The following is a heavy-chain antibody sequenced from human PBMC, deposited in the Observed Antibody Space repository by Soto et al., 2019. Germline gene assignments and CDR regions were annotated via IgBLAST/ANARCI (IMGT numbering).Heavy chain of an antibody. CDR1: GFTFSSYA. J-gene: IGHJ6*02. CDR2: ISYDGSNK. Sequence: GGALRLSCAASGFTFSSYAMHWVRQAPGKGLERVTIISYDGSNKYYADFVKGRFTISRDNSKNTLYLQMNSLGTEDTAVYYCARGAAAGIDYYAMDVWGQGTTVTVSS. V-gene: IGHV3-30-3*01. D-gene: IGHD6-13*01. CDR3: ARGAAAGIDYYAMDV.